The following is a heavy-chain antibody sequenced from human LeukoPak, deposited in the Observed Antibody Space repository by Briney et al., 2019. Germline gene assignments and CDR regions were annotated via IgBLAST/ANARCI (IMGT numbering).Heavy chain of an antibody. CDR3: ARGPNWNDFDY. D-gene: IGHD1-1*01. Sequence: SETLSLTCAVYGGSFSGYYWSWIRQPPGKGLEWIGEINHSGSTTYNPSLKSRVTMSIDTSKSQFSLKLSSVTAADTAVYFCARGPNWNDFDYWGQGTLVTVSS. CDR2: INHSGST. V-gene: IGHV4-34*01. J-gene: IGHJ4*02. CDR1: GGSFSGYY.